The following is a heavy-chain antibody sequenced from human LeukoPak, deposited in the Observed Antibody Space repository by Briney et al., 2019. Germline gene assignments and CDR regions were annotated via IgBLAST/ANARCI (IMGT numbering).Heavy chain of an antibody. Sequence: SETLSLTCTVSGGSISSSSYYWGWIRQPTGKGLEWIGSIYSSGSTYYNPSLKSRVTISVDTSKNQFSLKLSSVTAADTAVYYCARRDPGHYYGSGINWFDPWGQGTLVTVSS. CDR1: GGSISSSSYY. V-gene: IGHV4-39*01. J-gene: IGHJ5*02. CDR2: IYSSGST. CDR3: ARRDPGHYYGSGINWFDP. D-gene: IGHD3-10*01.